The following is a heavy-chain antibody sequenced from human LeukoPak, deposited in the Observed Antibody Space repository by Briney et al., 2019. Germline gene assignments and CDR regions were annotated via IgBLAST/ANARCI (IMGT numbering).Heavy chain of an antibody. CDR2: MYSGGST. CDR3: ARDGIVGATRDYYYYGMDV. D-gene: IGHD1-26*01. V-gene: IGHV3-53*01. Sequence: PGGSLRLSCAASGFTVSRNYMSWVRQAPGKGLEWVSVMYSGGSTFYADSVKGRFTISRDNSKNTLYLQMNSLRAEDTAVYYCARDGIVGATRDYYYYGMDVWGQGTTVTVSS. J-gene: IGHJ6*02. CDR1: GFTVSRNY.